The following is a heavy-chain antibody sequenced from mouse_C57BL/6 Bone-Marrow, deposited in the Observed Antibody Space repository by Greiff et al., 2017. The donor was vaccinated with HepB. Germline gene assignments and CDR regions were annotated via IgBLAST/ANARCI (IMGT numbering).Heavy chain of an antibody. V-gene: IGHV1-59*01. CDR3: VLLAWFAY. CDR2: IDPSDSYT. J-gene: IGHJ3*01. CDR1: GYTFTSYW. Sequence: QVQLQQSGAELVRPGTSVKLSCKASGYTFTSYWMHWVKQRPGQGLEWIGVIDPSDSYTNYNQKFKGKATLTVDTSSSTAYMQLSSLTSEDSAVYYCVLLAWFAYWGQGTLVTVSA. D-gene: IGHD1-1*01.